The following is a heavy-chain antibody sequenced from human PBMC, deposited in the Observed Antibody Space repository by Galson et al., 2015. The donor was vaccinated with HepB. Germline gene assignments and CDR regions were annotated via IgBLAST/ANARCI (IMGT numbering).Heavy chain of an antibody. CDR3: AHRSPPYVGSGYYVFDL. CDR2: IYWDDDQ. J-gene: IGHJ3*01. D-gene: IGHD3-22*01. CDR1: GFSLSTRGVG. V-gene: IGHV2-5*02. Sequence: PALVKPTQTLTLTRTVSGFSLSTRGVGVGWIRQPPGKALEWLALIYWDDDQRYSPSLQSRLTITKDTSKNQVVLTMSNMDLVDTGTYYCAHRSPPYVGSGYYVFDLWGQGTLVTVSS.